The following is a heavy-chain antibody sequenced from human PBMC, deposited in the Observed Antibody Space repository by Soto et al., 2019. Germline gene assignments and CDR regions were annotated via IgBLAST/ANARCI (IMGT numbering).Heavy chain of an antibody. CDR2: IRKDGTQE. D-gene: IGHD3-22*01. V-gene: IGHV3-7*05. J-gene: IGHJ3*02. CDR1: GFTFENYW. CDR3: ARDANNRDSSVYYDVFDI. Sequence: DVQLMESGGGLVQPGGSLRLSCAASGFTFENYWMTWIRQAPGKGLEWVANIRKDGTQEHYVDSVEGRFSVSRDNARASLYLQMNLLRIEDTAVYYCARDANNRDSSVYYDVFDIWGQGTMVTVSP.